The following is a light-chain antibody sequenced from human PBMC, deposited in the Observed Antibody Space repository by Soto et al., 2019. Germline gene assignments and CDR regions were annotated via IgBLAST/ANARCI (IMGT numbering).Light chain of an antibody. J-gene: IGKJ1*01. V-gene: IGKV1-5*03. CDR1: QSISSW. CDR2: KAS. CDR3: QQYYSYPWT. Sequence: DIQMTQSPSTLSASVGDRVTITCRASQSISSWLAWYQQKPGKVPNLLIYKASRLESGVPSRFSGSGSGTESTLTISSLQPDDFATYYCQQYYSYPWTPGQGTKVDIK.